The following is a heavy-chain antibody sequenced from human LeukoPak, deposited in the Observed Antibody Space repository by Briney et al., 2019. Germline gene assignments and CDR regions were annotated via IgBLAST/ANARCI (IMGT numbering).Heavy chain of an antibody. D-gene: IGHD6-6*01. CDR2: ISGYNGKT. CDR1: GYTFNTYG. J-gene: IGHJ4*02. CDR3: ARDLDPGSSSSDFLGLGDY. Sequence: GASVKVSCKASGYTFNTYGITWVRQAPGQGLEWMGWISGYNGKTKYAQKLQGRVTMTTDTSTSTAYMELRSLRSDDTAVYYCARDLDPGSSSSDFLGLGDYWGQGTLVTVSS. V-gene: IGHV1-18*01.